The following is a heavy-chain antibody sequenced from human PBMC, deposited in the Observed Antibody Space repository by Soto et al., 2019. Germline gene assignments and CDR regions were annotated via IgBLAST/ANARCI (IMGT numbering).Heavy chain of an antibody. D-gene: IGHD3-22*01. CDR2: IYYSGST. J-gene: IGHJ5*02. CDR3: ARHCYDTSCYYLNWFDP. CDR1: GGSISSRSHY. V-gene: IGHV4-39*01. Sequence: SETLSLTCSVSGGSISSRSHYWGWVRQPPGKGLEWIGSIYYSGSTYYNPSLKSRVTISVDTSKRQFSLKLSSVTAADTAVYYCARHCYDTSCYYLNWFDPWGQGTLLAVSS.